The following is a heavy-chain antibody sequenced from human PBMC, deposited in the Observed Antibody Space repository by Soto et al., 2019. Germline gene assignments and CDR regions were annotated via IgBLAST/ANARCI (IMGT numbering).Heavy chain of an antibody. CDR1: GFIFTSSS. Sequence: WASVKVSCKASGFIFTSSSVQWVRQARGQRLEWIGWITVGTGNTNYAQKFQERVTITRDMSTSTAYMELSNLRSEDTAVYYCAAGDSSGYYGGWGQGTQVTVSS. CDR2: ITVGTGNT. V-gene: IGHV1-58*01. CDR3: AAGDSSGYYGG. J-gene: IGHJ4*02. D-gene: IGHD3-22*01.